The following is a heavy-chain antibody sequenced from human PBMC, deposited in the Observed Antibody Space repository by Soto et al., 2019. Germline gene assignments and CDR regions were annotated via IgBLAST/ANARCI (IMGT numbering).Heavy chain of an antibody. CDR1: GFTLTSAD. Sequence: SVKVSCKACGFTLTSADVQWVRQTRGQRLEWIGWIVGGSGSTNYAQQFQGRLAITRDMSTSTVYMELSSLRSEDTAVYYCAADWSNRPFDFWGQGTLVTVSS. J-gene: IGHJ4*02. V-gene: IGHV1-58*01. CDR2: IVGGSGST. D-gene: IGHD3-3*01. CDR3: AADWSNRPFDF.